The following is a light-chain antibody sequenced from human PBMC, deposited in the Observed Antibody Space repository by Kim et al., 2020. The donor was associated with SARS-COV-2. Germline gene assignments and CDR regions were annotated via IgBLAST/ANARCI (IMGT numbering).Light chain of an antibody. V-gene: IGLV3-19*01. CDR2: GEN. J-gene: IGLJ3*02. Sequence: SSELTQDPDVSVALGQTVSITCQGDSLRSYYASWYQQKPGQAPVLVIYGENNRPSGIPDRFSGSSSGNTASLTITGAQADDEADYYCQAWDSSWGVFGGGDQLTVL. CDR3: QAWDSSWGV. CDR1: SLRSYY.